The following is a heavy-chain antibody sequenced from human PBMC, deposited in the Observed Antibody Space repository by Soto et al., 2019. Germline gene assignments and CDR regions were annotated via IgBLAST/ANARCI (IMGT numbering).Heavy chain of an antibody. D-gene: IGHD1-26*01. CDR1: GFHFSDYY. J-gene: IGHJ4*02. CDR3: AREWGGGSYAY. Sequence: QVQLVEAGGGLAKPGGSLRLSCAASGFHFSDYYMSWIRQAPGKGLEWVSYIGRSGSTIYDADSVKGRFTISRDNATNSLDQQMHSRRAADTAVDYCAREWGGGSYAYWGQGTLVTVSS. CDR2: IGRSGSTI. V-gene: IGHV3-11*01.